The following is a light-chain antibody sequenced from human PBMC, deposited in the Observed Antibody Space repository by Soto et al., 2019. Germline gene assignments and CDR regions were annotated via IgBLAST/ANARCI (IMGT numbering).Light chain of an antibody. Sequence: QSALTQPASVSGSPGQSITISCTGTSSDVGGYNYVSWYQQHPGKAPKLMIYEVSNRPSGVSNRFSGSKSGNTASLTISGQQAEEEADYCCSSYTSSSTNVFGTGTKVTVL. J-gene: IGLJ1*01. V-gene: IGLV2-14*01. CDR1: SSDVGGYNY. CDR2: EVS. CDR3: SSYTSSSTNV.